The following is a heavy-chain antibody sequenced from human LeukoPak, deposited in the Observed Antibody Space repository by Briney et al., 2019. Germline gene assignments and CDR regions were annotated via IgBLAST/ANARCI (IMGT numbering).Heavy chain of an antibody. CDR2: IYYSGST. CDR3: ARDNWNYGSSMDV. CDR1: GGSVSSYY. D-gene: IGHD1-7*01. J-gene: IGHJ6*02. Sequence: PLETLSLTCTVSGGSVSSYYWSWIRQPPGKGLEWIGYIYYSGSTNYNPSLKSRVTISVDTSKNQFSLKLSSVTAADTAVYHCARDNWNYGSSMDVWGQGTTVTVSS. V-gene: IGHV4-59*02.